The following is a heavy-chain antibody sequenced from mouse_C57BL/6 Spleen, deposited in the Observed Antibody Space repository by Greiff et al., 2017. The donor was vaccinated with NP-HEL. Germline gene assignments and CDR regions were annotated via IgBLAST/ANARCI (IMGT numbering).Heavy chain of an antibody. CDR1: GYTFTSYW. D-gene: IGHD3-2*02. J-gene: IGHJ2*01. V-gene: IGHV1-69*01. CDR3: ARGRTAQALYFDY. CDR2: IDPSDSYT. Sequence: QVQLQQPGAELVMPGASVKLSCKASGYTFTSYWMHWVKQRPGQGLEWIGEIDPSDSYTNYNQKFKGKSTLTVDKSSSTAYMQLSSLTSEDSAVYYCARGRTAQALYFDYWGHGTTLTVSS.